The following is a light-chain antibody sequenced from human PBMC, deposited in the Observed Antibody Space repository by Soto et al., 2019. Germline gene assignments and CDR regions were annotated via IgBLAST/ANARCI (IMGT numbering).Light chain of an antibody. CDR2: DVS. Sequence: QSALTQPRSVSGSPGQSVTISCTGTSSDVGGHNLVSWYQQHPGKAPKLVIYDVSKWPSGVPDRFPGSKSGNTASLTISGLQAEDEADYYCCSYEGSSLWVFGGGTKLTVL. J-gene: IGLJ3*02. V-gene: IGLV2-11*01. CDR1: SSDVGGHNL. CDR3: CSYEGSSLWV.